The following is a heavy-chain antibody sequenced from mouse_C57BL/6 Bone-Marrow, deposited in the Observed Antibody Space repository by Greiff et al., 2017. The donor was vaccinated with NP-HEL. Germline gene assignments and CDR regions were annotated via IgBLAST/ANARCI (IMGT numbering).Heavy chain of an antibody. CDR3: ARQGLRQYFDV. V-gene: IGHV5-12*01. J-gene: IGHJ1*03. CDR2: ISNGGGST. Sequence: EVHLVESGGGLVQPGGSLKLSCAASGFTFSDYYMYWVRQTPEKRLEWVAYISNGGGSTYYPDTVKGRFTISRDNAKNTLYLQMSRLKSEETAMYYCARQGLRQYFDVWGTGTTVTVSS. CDR1: GFTFSDYY. D-gene: IGHD1-2*01.